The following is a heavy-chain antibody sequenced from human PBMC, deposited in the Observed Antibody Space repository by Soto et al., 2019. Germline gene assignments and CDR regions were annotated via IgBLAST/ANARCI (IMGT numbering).Heavy chain of an antibody. V-gene: IGHV1-46*03. CDR1: GYTFTSYG. Sequence: ASVKVSCKASGYTFTSYGISWVRQAPGQGLEWMGIINPSGGSTSYAQKFQGRVTMTRDTSTSTVYMELSSLRSEDTAVYYCAIDVVGHPASNIGYRYYYYMDVWGKGTTVTVSS. CDR2: INPSGGST. CDR3: AIDVVGHPASNIGYRYYYYMDV. D-gene: IGHD1-26*01. J-gene: IGHJ6*03.